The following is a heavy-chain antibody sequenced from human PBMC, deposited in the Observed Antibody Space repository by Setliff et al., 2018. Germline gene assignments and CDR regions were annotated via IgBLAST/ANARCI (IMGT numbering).Heavy chain of an antibody. V-gene: IGHV4-34*01. CDR1: GGSFNVYF. J-gene: IGHJ4*02. CDR3: ARGSGRGYSYGLFDY. D-gene: IGHD5-18*01. Sequence: SETLSLTCAVYGGSFNVYFWSWIRQPPGKGLEWIGEISHSGSTNYSPSLKSRVTMSVDKSKNQFSLNLNSVTAADTAVYFCARGSGRGYSYGLFDYWGQGSLVTVSS. CDR2: ISHSGST.